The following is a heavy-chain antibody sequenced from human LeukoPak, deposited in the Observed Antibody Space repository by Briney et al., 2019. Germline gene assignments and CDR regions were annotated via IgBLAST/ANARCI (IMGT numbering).Heavy chain of an antibody. V-gene: IGHV4-59*01. D-gene: IGHD1-26*01. CDR2: IYYSGST. Sequence: SETLSLTCTVSGGSISSYYWSWIRQPPGKGLEWIGYIYYSGSTNYNPSLKSRVTISVDTSKNQFSLKLSSVTAADTAVYYCARASDFSGSYPTYYYYGMDVWGQGTTVTVSS. CDR1: GGSISSYY. J-gene: IGHJ6*02. CDR3: ARASDFSGSYPTYYYYGMDV.